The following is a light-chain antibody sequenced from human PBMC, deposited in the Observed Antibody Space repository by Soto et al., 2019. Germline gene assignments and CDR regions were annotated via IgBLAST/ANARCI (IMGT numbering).Light chain of an antibody. Sequence: EIVLTQSPGSLSLSPGGRATLSCRASQSISDTLAWYQQKPGQAPRLLIYGASTRATGIPARFSGSGSGTEFTLTISSLQSEDFAVYYCQQYNNWPPTFGQGTKVDIK. CDR1: QSISDT. V-gene: IGKV3-15*01. CDR3: QQYNNWPPT. J-gene: IGKJ1*01. CDR2: GAS.